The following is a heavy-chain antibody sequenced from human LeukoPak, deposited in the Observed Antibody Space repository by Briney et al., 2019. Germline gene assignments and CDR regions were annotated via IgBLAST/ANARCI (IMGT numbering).Heavy chain of an antibody. V-gene: IGHV1-24*01. Sequence: ASVKVSCKVSGYTLTELSMHWVRQAPGKGLEWMGGFDPEDGETIYAQKFQGRVTMTEDTSTDTAYMELSSLRSEDTAVYYCATAPPSSGWITYYYYGMDVWGQGTTVTVSS. D-gene: IGHD6-19*01. CDR2: FDPEDGET. CDR3: ATAPPSSGWITYYYYGMDV. CDR1: GYTLTELS. J-gene: IGHJ6*02.